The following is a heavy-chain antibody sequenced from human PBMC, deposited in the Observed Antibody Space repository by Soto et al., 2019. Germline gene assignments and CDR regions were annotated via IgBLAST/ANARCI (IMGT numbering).Heavy chain of an antibody. Sequence: QVTLKESGPVLVKPTETLTLTCTVSGFSLSNARMGVSWIRQPPGKALEWLAHIFSNDEKSYSTSLKSRLTISKDTSKSQVVLTMTNMDPVDTATYYCARILRVGYCSGGSCNPPFYFDYWGQGTLVTVSS. CDR3: ARILRVGYCSGGSCNPPFYFDY. CDR1: GFSLSNARMG. D-gene: IGHD2-15*01. CDR2: IFSNDEK. J-gene: IGHJ4*02. V-gene: IGHV2-26*01.